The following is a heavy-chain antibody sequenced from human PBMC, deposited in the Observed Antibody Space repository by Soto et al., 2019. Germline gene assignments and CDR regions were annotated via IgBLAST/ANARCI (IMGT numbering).Heavy chain of an antibody. CDR3: ARAQYYYDSSGDGFDY. Sequence: GGSQRVSCAASGFPFRTYIRNLVRQTPGKGLEWVSYISSSSSTIFYTDSVKGRFTVSRDNAKNSLYLQMNSLRAEDTAVYYCARAQYYYDSSGDGFDYWGQGTLVTVSS. D-gene: IGHD3-22*01. CDR1: GFPFRTYI. J-gene: IGHJ4*02. V-gene: IGHV3-48*01. CDR2: ISSSSSTI.